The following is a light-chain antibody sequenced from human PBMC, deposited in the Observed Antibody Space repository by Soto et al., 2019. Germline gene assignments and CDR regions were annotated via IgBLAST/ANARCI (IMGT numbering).Light chain of an antibody. CDR2: EVS. Sequence: QSALTQPASVSGSPGQSITISCTGTSSDVGSYNYVSWYQQHPGKAPKLMIYEVSNRPSGVSNRFSGSKSGNTASLTISGLQAEDAADYYCSSYTSFSAPVIFGGGTTLTVL. CDR3: SSYTSFSAPVI. CDR1: SSDVGSYNY. V-gene: IGLV2-14*01. J-gene: IGLJ2*01.